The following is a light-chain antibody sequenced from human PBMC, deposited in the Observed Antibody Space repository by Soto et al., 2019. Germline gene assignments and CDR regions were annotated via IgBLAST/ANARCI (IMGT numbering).Light chain of an antibody. J-gene: IGKJ1*01. CDR2: KAS. Sequence: DIQMTQSPSTLSASVGDRVTITCRASQSVTSWLAWYQQKPGKAPNLLIYKASNLEYGVSSRFSGSGFGTEFTLTISSLQADDFATYYCQRYRGYSWTLGQGTKVEIK. V-gene: IGKV1-5*03. CDR1: QSVTSW. CDR3: QRYRGYSWT.